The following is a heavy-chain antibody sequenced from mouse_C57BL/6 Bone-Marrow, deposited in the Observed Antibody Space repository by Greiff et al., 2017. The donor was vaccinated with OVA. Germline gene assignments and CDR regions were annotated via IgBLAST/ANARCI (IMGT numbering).Heavy chain of an antibody. J-gene: IGHJ1*03. CDR1: GYSFTDYN. D-gene: IGHD1-1*01. CDR3: AFYYGSSYRYFDV. Sequence: VQLQQSGPELVKPGAPVKISCQASGYSFTDYNMNWVKQSNGTSLEWIGVINPNYGTTSYNQKFKGKATLTVDQSSSTAYMQLNSLTSEDSAVYYCAFYYGSSYRYFDVWGTGTTVTVSS. CDR2: INPNYGTT. V-gene: IGHV1-39*01.